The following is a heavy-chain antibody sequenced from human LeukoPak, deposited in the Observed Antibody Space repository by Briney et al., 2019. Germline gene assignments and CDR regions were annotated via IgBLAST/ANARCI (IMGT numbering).Heavy chain of an antibody. J-gene: IGHJ6*04. CDR3: ARELSSGYDILTGYPDTPYGMDV. CDR1: GFTFSSYA. CDR2: ISYDGNNK. V-gene: IGHV3-30*04. Sequence: GRSLRLSCAASGFTFSSYAMHWVRQAPGKGLEWVAVISYDGNNKYYADSVKGRFTISRDNSKNTLYLQMNSLRAEDTAVYYCARELSSGYDILTGYPDTPYGMDVWGKGTTVTVSS. D-gene: IGHD3-9*01.